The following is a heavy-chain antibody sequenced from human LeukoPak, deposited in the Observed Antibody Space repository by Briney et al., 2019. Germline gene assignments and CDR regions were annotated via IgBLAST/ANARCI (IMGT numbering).Heavy chain of an antibody. CDR3: ARHTAMVTGFDY. CDR2: IYYSGST. V-gene: IGHV4-39*01. Sequence: SETLSLTCTVSGGSISSSSYYWGWIRQPPGKGLEWIGSIYYSGSTYYNPSPKSRVTISVDMSKNQFSLKQSSVTAADTAVYYCARHTAMVTGFDYWGQGTLVTVSS. J-gene: IGHJ4*02. CDR1: GGSISSSSYY. D-gene: IGHD5-18*01.